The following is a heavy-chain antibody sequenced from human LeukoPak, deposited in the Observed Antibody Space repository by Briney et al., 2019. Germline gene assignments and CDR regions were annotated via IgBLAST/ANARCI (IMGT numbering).Heavy chain of an antibody. D-gene: IGHD2-2*01. Sequence: PGGSLRLSCAASGLTFSSYWMHWVRQAPGKGLVWVSRINSDGSSTSYADSVKGRFTISRDNAKNTLYLQMNSLRAEDTAVYYCARDCSSTSCYPYYYYMDVWGKGTTVTVSS. CDR1: GLTFSSYW. CDR3: ARDCSSTSCYPYYYYMDV. J-gene: IGHJ6*03. CDR2: INSDGSST. V-gene: IGHV3-74*01.